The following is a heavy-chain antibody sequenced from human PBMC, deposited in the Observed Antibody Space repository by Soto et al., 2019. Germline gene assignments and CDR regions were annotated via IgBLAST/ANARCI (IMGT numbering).Heavy chain of an antibody. J-gene: IGHJ6*02. Sequence: GGSLRLSCAASGFTFDDYAMHWVRQAPGKGLEWVSGISWNSGSIGYADSVKGRFTISRDNAKNSLSLQMSSLRAEDTALYYCAKEKGFGGVRKGMDVWGQGTTVTVSS. D-gene: IGHD3-16*01. V-gene: IGHV3-9*01. CDR1: GFTFDDYA. CDR2: ISWNSGSI. CDR3: AKEKGFGGVRKGMDV.